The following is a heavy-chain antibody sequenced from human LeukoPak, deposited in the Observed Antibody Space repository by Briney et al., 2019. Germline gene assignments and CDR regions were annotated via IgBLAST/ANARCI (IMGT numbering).Heavy chain of an antibody. CDR2: IIPIFGTA. J-gene: IGHJ4*02. CDR3: ARALLRLGELPPRDLFDY. CDR1: GGTFSSYA. D-gene: IGHD3-16*01. V-gene: IGHV1-69*13. Sequence: SVKVSCKASGGTFSSYAISWVRQAPGQGLEWMGGIIPIFGTANYAQKFQGRVTITADESTSTAYMELSSLRSEDTAVYYCARALLRLGELPPRDLFDYWGQGTLVTVSS.